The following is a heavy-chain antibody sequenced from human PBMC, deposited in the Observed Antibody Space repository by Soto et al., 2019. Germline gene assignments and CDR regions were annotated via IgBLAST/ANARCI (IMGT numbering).Heavy chain of an antibody. CDR2: ISSSGSTI. CDR3: ARAPPPYYSSSSLEVSFDY. CDR1: GFTFSYYY. Sequence: QVQLVESGGGLVKPGGSLRLSCAASGFTFSYYYMSWIRQAPGKGLEWVSYISSSGSTIYYADSVKGRFTISRDNAKNSLYLQMNSLRAEDTAVYYCARAPPPYYSSSSLEVSFDYWGQGTLVTVSS. V-gene: IGHV3-11*01. D-gene: IGHD6-6*01. J-gene: IGHJ4*02.